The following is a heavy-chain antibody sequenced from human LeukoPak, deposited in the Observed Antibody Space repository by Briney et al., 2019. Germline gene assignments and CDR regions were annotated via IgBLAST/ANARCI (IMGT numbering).Heavy chain of an antibody. J-gene: IGHJ6*03. CDR3: ARVTHGDYGRSQCYYMDD. CDR2: IIPIFGTA. V-gene: IGHV1-69*06. CDR1: GGTFSSYA. Sequence: SVKVSCKASGGTFSSYAISWVRQAPGQGLEWMGGIIPIFGTANYAQKFQGRVTITADKSTSTAYMELSSLRSEDTAVYYCARVTHGDYGRSQCYYMDDWGKGTTVTGSS. D-gene: IGHD4-23*01.